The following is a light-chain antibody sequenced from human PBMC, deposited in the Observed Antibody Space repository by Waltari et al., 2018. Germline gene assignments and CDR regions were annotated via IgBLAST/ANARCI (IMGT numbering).Light chain of an antibody. Sequence: QSALTQPASVSGSPGQSITISCTGTSRDIGGYSYVSWYQQRPGQAPQLLIYDVFNRPSGISSLFSGSKSDITASLTISGLQAEDEADYYCNSYTSYNTWVFGGGTHLTVL. CDR3: NSYTSYNTWV. V-gene: IGLV2-14*01. CDR1: SRDIGGYSY. CDR2: DVF. J-gene: IGLJ3*02.